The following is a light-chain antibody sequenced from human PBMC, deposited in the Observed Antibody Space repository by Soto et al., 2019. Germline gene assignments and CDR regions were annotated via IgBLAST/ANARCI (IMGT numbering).Light chain of an antibody. J-gene: IGKJ1*01. V-gene: IGKV3-11*01. CDR3: QQRSDWPWT. Sequence: EIVLTQSPATLSLSRGERATLSCRASPGVSSYLAWYQQRPGQAPRIVLYDTSNRATGIPARFSGSGSGTDFTLTISSLEPEDFAVYYCQQRSDWPWTFGQGTKVEIK. CDR1: PGVSSY. CDR2: DTS.